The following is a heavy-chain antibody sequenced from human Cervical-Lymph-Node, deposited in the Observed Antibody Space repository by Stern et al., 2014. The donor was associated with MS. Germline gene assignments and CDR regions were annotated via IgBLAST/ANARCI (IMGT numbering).Heavy chain of an antibody. J-gene: IGHJ6*02. V-gene: IGHV1-69*01. Sequence: VQLVESGAEVKKPGSSVKVSCKASGGTFSSYAISWVRQAPGQGLEWMGGSIPIFGTANYAQKFQGRVTITADESTSTAYMELSSLRSEDTAVYYCARRLPGWLQPDYYYGMDVWGQGTTVTVSS. CDR2: SIPIFGTA. CDR1: GGTFSSYA. CDR3: ARRLPGWLQPDYYYGMDV. D-gene: IGHD5-24*01.